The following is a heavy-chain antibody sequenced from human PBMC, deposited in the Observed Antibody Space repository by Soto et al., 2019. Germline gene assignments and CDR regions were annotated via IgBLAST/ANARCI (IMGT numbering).Heavy chain of an antibody. V-gene: IGHV3-21*01. CDR2: ISSSSSYI. Sequence: GGSLRLSCAASGFTFSSYSMNWVRQAPGKGLEWVSSISSSSSYIYYADSVKGRFTISRDNAKNSLYLQMNSLRAEDTAVYYCARVITMIVVVPSYYFDYWGQGTLVTVSS. J-gene: IGHJ4*02. CDR3: ARVITMIVVVPSYYFDY. D-gene: IGHD3-22*01. CDR1: GFTFSSYS.